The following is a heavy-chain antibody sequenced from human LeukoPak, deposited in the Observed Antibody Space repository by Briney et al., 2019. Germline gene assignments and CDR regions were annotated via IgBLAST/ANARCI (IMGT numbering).Heavy chain of an antibody. D-gene: IGHD3-16*01. CDR3: ARDPPGKGALDF. CDR1: SGSLDSFY. Sequence: PSETLSLTCTVSSGSLDSFYWSWIRQPPGKGLEYIGYIYYSGTTNYDPSLKGRVTISVDMSKNQFSLKLISVTAACTAVYYCARDPPGKGALDFWGQGTLVTVSS. V-gene: IGHV4-59*01. CDR2: IYYSGTT. J-gene: IGHJ4*02.